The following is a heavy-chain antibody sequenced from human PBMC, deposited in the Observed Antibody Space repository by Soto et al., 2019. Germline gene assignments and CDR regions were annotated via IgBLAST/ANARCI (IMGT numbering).Heavy chain of an antibody. J-gene: IGHJ4*02. CDR2: IYWDDDK. CDR3: ASHRRNWQDDYFDY. V-gene: IGHV2-5*02. CDR1: GFSLSTSGVG. Sequence: SGPTLVKPTQTLTLTCTFSGFSLSTSGVGVGWIRQPPGKALEWLALIYWDDDKRYSPSLKSRLTITKDTSKNQVVLTMTNMDPVDTATYYCASHRRNWQDDYFDYWGQGTLVTVSS.